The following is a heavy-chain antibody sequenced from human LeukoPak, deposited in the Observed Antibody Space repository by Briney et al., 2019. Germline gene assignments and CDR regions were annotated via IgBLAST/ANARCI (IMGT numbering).Heavy chain of an antibody. D-gene: IGHD3-10*01. V-gene: IGHV3-7*01. J-gene: IGHJ4*02. CDR3: ARESSVVRGVITDFDY. CDR1: GFTFSAHW. Sequence: GGSLRLSCAASGFTFSAHWMSWVRQAPGKGLEWVANIKADGSEKFYVDSVKGRFTISRDNAKNSLYLQMNSLRAEDTAVYYCARESSVVRGVITDFDYWGQGTLVTVSS. CDR2: IKADGSEK.